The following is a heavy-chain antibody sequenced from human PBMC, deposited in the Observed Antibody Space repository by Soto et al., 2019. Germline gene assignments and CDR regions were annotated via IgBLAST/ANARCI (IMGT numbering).Heavy chain of an antibody. CDR1: GYTFTTFW. CDR3: ARIYCTTTTCDSQFDP. D-gene: IGHD2-2*01. V-gene: IGHV5-10-1*01. J-gene: IGHJ5*02. CDR2: IGPGDTYA. Sequence: GESLKISCTGFGYTFTTFWICWVRQMPGKGLEWMGRIGPGDTYATYSPAFQGHVTISADKATSTAYLQWSSLKTSDTAMYVCARIYCTTTTCDSQFDPWGQGTLVTVSS.